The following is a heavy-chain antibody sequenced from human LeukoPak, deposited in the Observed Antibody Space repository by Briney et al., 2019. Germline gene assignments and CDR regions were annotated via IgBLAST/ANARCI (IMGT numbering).Heavy chain of an antibody. Sequence: PGGSLRLSCAASGFIFSTYAMSWVRQAPGKGLEWVSGISGSAVNTVYADSMKGRFTISRDNSQNVVYLQMNSLRAEDTAVYYCARVSSSGYYFDYWGQGTLVTVSS. CDR2: ISGSAVNT. CDR3: ARVSSSGYYFDY. D-gene: IGHD3-22*01. J-gene: IGHJ4*02. CDR1: GFIFSTYA. V-gene: IGHV3-23*01.